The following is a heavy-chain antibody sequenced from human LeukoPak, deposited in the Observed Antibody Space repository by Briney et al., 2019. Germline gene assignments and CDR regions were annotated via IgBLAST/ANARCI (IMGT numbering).Heavy chain of an antibody. CDR3: ARDSMIGWFDP. D-gene: IGHD3-22*01. V-gene: IGHV3-66*01. CDR1: GFTVSSNY. Sequence: GGSLRLSCAASGFTVSSNYMSWVRQAPGKRLEWVSVIYSGGSTYYADSVKGRFTISRDNSKNTLYLQMNSLRAEDTAVYYCARDSMIGWFDPWGQGTLVTVSS. J-gene: IGHJ5*02. CDR2: IYSGGST.